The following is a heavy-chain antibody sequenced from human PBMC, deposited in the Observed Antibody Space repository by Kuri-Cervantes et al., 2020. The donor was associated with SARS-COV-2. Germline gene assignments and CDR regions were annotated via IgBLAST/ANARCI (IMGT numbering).Heavy chain of an antibody. CDR1: GDSFSSSTW. V-gene: IGHV4-4*01. D-gene: IGHD3-16*02. CDR3: ARDWHGMISFGGAIDPNRYYDYGMDV. CDR2: IYHSGST. J-gene: IGHJ6*02. Sequence: GSLRLSCAVSGDSFSSSTWWSWVRQPPGKGLQWIGEIYHSGSTNYNPSLKSRVTISIDKSKNQFPLKLTSVTAADTAVYFCARDWHGMISFGGAIDPNRYYDYGMDVWGQGTTVTVSS.